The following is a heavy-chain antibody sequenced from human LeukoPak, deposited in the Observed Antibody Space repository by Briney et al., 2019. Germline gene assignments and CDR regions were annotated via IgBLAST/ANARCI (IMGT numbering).Heavy chain of an antibody. Sequence: GRSLRLSCAASGFTFDDYAMHWVRQAPGKGLEWVSYINGPGTTIYYADSVKGRFTISRDDAKNSLYLQMNSLRAEDTAVYYCARNDPGDYWGQGALVTVSS. J-gene: IGHJ4*02. V-gene: IGHV3-48*03. CDR1: GFTFDDYA. CDR3: ARNDPGDY. CDR2: INGPGTTI. D-gene: IGHD3-16*01.